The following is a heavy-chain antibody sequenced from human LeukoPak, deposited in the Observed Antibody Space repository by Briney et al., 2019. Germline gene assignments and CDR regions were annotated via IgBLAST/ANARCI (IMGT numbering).Heavy chain of an antibody. J-gene: IGHJ2*01. CDR3: ARSSALRGWYWYFDL. D-gene: IGHD6-19*01. CDR2: IYYSGST. V-gene: IGHV4-39*01. Sequence: SETLSLTCTVSGGSIGSSRYYWGWIRQPPGKGLEWIGSIYYSGSTYYNPSLKSRVTISVDTSKNQFSLKLSSVTAADTAVYFCARSSALRGWYWYFDLWGRGTLVTVSS. CDR1: GGSIGSSRYY.